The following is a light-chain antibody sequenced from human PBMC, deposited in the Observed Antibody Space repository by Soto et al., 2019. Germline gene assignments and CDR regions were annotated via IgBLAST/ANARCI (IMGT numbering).Light chain of an antibody. V-gene: IGKV3-20*01. CDR2: DAS. CDR3: KQNGRPTRM. CDR1: ESVRSSY. Sequence: EIVLAQSPGTLYLSPGERATLSCRASESVRSSYLAWYQQKPGQAPRLLIYDASSRATGIPDRFSGSGSGTVFAHSIIRLEPEDIALYYCKQNGRPTRMVGQWTKVEIK. J-gene: IGKJ1*01.